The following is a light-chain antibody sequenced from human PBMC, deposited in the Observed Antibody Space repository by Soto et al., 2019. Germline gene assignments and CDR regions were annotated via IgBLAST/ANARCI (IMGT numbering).Light chain of an antibody. V-gene: IGKV1-39*01. Sequence: DIQMTQSPSSLSASVGDRVTIACRASKSIRNYLNWYQQKVGKAPKLLIYTASGLQGGVPSRFSGSGSGTDFTLTISSLQPEDFATYYYQQSYSTPPTFGQGTKVEIQ. J-gene: IGKJ1*01. CDR2: TAS. CDR1: KSIRNY. CDR3: QQSYSTPPT.